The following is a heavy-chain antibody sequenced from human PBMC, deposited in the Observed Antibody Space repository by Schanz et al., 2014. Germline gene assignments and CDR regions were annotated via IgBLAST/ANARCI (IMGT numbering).Heavy chain of an antibody. CDR3: ARGSSGSYYANWFDP. V-gene: IGHV3-33*01. CDR2: IWYDGNNK. D-gene: IGHD3-10*01. CDR1: GFTFSAYG. Sequence: QVQLVESGGGVVQPGRSLRLSCAASGFTFSAYGMHWVRQAPGKGLEWVAVIWYDGNNKYYVDSVKGRFTISRNNAKNSQFLQVNSLRAEDTAVFYCARGSSGSYYANWFDPWGQGTLVTVSS. J-gene: IGHJ5*02.